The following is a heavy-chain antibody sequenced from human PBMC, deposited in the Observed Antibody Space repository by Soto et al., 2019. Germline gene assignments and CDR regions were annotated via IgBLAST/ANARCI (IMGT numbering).Heavy chain of an antibody. CDR3: ARSITMVRGVIGHNWFDP. Sequence: PSETLSLTCTVSGGSISSSSYYWGWIRQPPGKGLEWIGSIHYSGSTYYNPSLKSRVTISVDTSKNQFSLKLSSVTAADTAVYYCARSITMVRGVIGHNWFDPWGQGTLVTVSS. J-gene: IGHJ5*02. V-gene: IGHV4-39*01. CDR1: GGSISSSSYY. CDR2: IHYSGST. D-gene: IGHD3-10*01.